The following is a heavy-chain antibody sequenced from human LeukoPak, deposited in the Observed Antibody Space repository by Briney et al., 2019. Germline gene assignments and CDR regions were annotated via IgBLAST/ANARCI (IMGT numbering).Heavy chain of an antibody. CDR2: IYYSGST. V-gene: IGHV4-59*08. Sequence: SETLSLTCAVSGGSISSYYWSWIRQPPGKGLEWIGNIYYSGSTNYNPSLKSRVTMSVDTSKNQFSLKLNSVTAADTAVYYCARVAPHFDLWGRGTLVTVSS. J-gene: IGHJ2*01. D-gene: IGHD5-12*01. CDR3: ARVAPHFDL. CDR1: GGSISSYY.